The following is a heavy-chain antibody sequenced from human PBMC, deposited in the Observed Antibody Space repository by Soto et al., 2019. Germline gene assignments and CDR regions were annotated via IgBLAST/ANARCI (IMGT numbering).Heavy chain of an antibody. Sequence: GGSLRLSCAASGFTFSSSGMHWVRQAPGKGLEWVAVISYDGSNKNYEDSVKGRFTISRDNSKNTLYLQMNSLRAEDTAVYYCAKDVSSAYYFDYWGQGNLVTVSS. CDR2: ISYDGSNK. CDR3: AKDVSSAYYFDY. V-gene: IGHV3-30*18. CDR1: GFTFSSSG. J-gene: IGHJ4*02.